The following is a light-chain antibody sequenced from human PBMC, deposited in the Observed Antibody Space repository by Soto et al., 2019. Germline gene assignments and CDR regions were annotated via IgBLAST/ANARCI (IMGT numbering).Light chain of an antibody. Sequence: QSVLTQPPSASGTPGQRVTISCSGSRSSIGSNTVNWYQHLPGSAPKLLIYSNNHRPSGVPDRFSASKAGASASLAISGLQSEDEGDYYCSSYTRSTTLLFGGGTKLTVL. V-gene: IGLV1-44*01. CDR2: SNN. CDR3: SSYTRSTTLL. J-gene: IGLJ2*01. CDR1: RSSIGSNT.